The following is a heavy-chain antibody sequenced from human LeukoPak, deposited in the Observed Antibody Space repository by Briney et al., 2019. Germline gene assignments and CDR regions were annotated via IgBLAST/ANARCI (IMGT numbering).Heavy chain of an antibody. CDR1: GYTFTSYD. Sequence: ASVKVSCKASGYTFTSYDINWVRQAPGQGLEWMGWMNPNSGNTGYAQKFQGRVTMTRNTSISTAYMELSSLRSEDTAVYYCASCTKYYYYYGMDVWGQGTTVTVSS. D-gene: IGHD1-1*01. CDR3: ASCTKYYYYYGMDV. V-gene: IGHV1-8*01. J-gene: IGHJ6*02. CDR2: MNPNSGNT.